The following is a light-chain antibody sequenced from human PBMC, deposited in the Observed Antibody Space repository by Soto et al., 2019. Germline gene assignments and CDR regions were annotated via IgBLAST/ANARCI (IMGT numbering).Light chain of an antibody. V-gene: IGKV3-15*01. CDR1: QSVSSN. CDR3: QHYNNWPPWT. Sequence: EIVMTQSPATLSVSPGERATLSCRASQSVSSNLAWYQQKPGQAPRLLIYGASTMATGIPARFSGSGSGTEFTLTIRCLQSEDFSVYYCQHYNNWPPWTFGQGTKVEIK. J-gene: IGKJ1*01. CDR2: GAS.